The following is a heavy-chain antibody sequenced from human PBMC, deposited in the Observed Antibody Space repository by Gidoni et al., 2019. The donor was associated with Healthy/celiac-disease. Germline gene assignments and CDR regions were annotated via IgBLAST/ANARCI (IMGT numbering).Heavy chain of an antibody. CDR1: GGTFSSYA. D-gene: IGHD3-3*01. CDR2: IIPIFGTA. Sequence: QVQLVQSGAEVKKPGSSVKVSCKASGGTFSSYAISWVRQAPGQGLEWMGGIIPIFGTANYAQKFQGRVTITADESTSTAYMELSSLRSEDTAVYYCARGVWSGYYDPRSWVYYYGMDVWGQGTTVTVSS. J-gene: IGHJ6*02. CDR3: ARGVWSGYYDPRSWVYYYGMDV. V-gene: IGHV1-69*01.